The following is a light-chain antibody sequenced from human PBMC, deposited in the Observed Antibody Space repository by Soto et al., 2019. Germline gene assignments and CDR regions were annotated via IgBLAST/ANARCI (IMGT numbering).Light chain of an antibody. Sequence: QSVLTQPASVSGSPGQLITISCTGNSSDVCGYNYVSWYQHHPGKAPKLIIYDVSNQPSGVSIRFSGSKSDNTASLTISGLQPEDEADYHCSSYTTSNTRQIVFGTGTKVTVL. CDR1: SSDVCGYNY. CDR2: DVS. CDR3: SSYTTSNTRQIV. V-gene: IGLV2-14*03. J-gene: IGLJ1*01.